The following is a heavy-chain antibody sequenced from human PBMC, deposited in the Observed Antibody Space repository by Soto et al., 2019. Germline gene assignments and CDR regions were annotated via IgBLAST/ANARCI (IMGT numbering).Heavy chain of an antibody. Sequence: QVQLVQSGAEVKKPGASVKVSCKASGYTFTSYGISWVRQAPGQGLEWMGWISAYNGNTNYAQKRQGRVTMTTDTSTSTAYMELRSLRSYDTAVYYCERRRYHPYYYYGMDVWGQGTTVTVSS. CDR1: GYTFTSYG. J-gene: IGHJ6*02. CDR3: ERRRYHPYYYYGMDV. V-gene: IGHV1-18*01. CDR2: ISAYNGNT. D-gene: IGHD2-2*01.